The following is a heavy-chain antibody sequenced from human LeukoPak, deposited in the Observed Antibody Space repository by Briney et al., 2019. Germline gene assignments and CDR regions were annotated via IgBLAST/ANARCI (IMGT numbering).Heavy chain of an antibody. CDR1: GFTFSTYG. CDR2: IRYDGTNK. J-gene: IGHJ4*02. Sequence: GGSLRLSCPASGFTFSTYGMHWVHQAPGKGLEWVALIRYDGTNKYYADSVKGRFTISRDNSKNTLYLQMNSLRAEDTAVYYCAKGAHYFGSGSFRRGHYFDSWGQGTLVTVSS. D-gene: IGHD3-10*01. V-gene: IGHV3-30*02. CDR3: AKGAHYFGSGSFRRGHYFDS.